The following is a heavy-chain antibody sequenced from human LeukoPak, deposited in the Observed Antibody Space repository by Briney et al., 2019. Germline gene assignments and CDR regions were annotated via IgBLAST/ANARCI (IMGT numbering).Heavy chain of an antibody. D-gene: IGHD5-12*01. CDR1: GYSISSGYY. V-gene: IGHV4-38-2*02. CDR3: ATTGYSGYDLVHGNFDY. Sequence: SETLSLTCTVSGYSISSGYYWGWIRQPPGKGLEWIGSIYYSGSTYYNPSLKSRVTISVDTSKNQFSLKLSSVTAADTAVYYCATTGYSGYDLVHGNFDYWGQGTLVTVSS. J-gene: IGHJ4*02. CDR2: IYYSGST.